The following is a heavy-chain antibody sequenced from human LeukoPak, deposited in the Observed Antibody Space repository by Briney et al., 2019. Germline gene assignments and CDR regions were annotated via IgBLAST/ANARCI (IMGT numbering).Heavy chain of an antibody. D-gene: IGHD5-12*01. Sequence: GGSLRLSCAASGFSFSRYAMHWVRQAPGKGLEYVSAISSNGDSTYYANSVQGRFTISRDNSKNTLYLQMGSLRVEDMAVYYCERGGGYRGYGQHYWGQGTLVTVSS. V-gene: IGHV3-64*01. CDR3: ERGGGYRGYGQHY. J-gene: IGHJ4*02. CDR1: GFSFSRYA. CDR2: ISSNGDST.